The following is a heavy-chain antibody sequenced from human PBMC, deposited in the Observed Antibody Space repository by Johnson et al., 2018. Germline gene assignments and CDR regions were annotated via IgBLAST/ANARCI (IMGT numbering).Heavy chain of an antibody. CDR3: ARDPKTLVVAGFGWFDP. J-gene: IGHJ5*02. CDR2: IYPGDSDT. CDR1: GYSFTSYW. Sequence: VQLVQSGAEVKKPGESLKISCKGSGYSFTSYWIGWVRQMPGKGPEWMGIIYPGDSDTRYSPSFQCQVTISPDQSISTAYLQWTSLKASDTAMYYCARDPKTLVVAGFGWFDPWGQGTLVTVSS. V-gene: IGHV5-51*01. D-gene: IGHD6-19*01.